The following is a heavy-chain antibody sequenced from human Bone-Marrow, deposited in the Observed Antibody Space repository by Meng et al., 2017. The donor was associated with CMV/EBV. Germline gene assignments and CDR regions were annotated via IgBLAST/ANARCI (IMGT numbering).Heavy chain of an antibody. V-gene: IGHV3-23*01. CDR3: ARRYCSTTSCYGLNDYYYGMDV. D-gene: IGHD2-2*01. J-gene: IGHJ6*02. Sequence: GESLKISCAVSGFTFSNFAMIWVRQAPGQRLEWVSVSSDGGGSASYADSVKGRFTISRDNAKNSLYLQMNSLRAEDTAVYYCARRYCSTTSCYGLNDYYYGMDVWGQGTTVTVSS. CDR1: GFTFSNFA. CDR2: SSDGGGSA.